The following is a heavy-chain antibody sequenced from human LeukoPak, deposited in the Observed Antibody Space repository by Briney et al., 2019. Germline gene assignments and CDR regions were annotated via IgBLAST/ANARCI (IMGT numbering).Heavy chain of an antibody. CDR3: AKSNGYGLVDI. Sequence: PSGTLSLTCVVSGGSISSSNWWGWVRQPPGKGLEWIGEIYHDGSTNYNPSLKSRVTISIDKSKNQFSLKLNSVTAADTAVYYCAKSNGYGLVDIWGQGTMVTVSS. J-gene: IGHJ3*02. CDR2: IYHDGST. CDR1: GGSISSSNW. D-gene: IGHD3-10*01. V-gene: IGHV4-4*02.